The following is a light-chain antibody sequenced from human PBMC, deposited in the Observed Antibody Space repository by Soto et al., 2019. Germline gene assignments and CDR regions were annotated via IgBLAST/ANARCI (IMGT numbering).Light chain of an antibody. CDR3: QQYNFWPPLT. V-gene: IGKV3-15*01. J-gene: IGKJ4*01. CDR1: QSVNSN. Sequence: EIVMTQSTATLSVSPGERATLSCRASQSVNSNLAWYRQKPGQAPRLLISDASTRSTGVPARFSGSRSWTEFTLTISSLQSEDSGIYYCQQYNFWPPLTFGGGTKVEIK. CDR2: DAS.